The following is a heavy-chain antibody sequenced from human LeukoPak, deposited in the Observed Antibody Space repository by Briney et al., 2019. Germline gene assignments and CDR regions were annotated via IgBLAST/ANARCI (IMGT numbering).Heavy chain of an antibody. CDR2: FDPEDGET. CDR3: ATDPPDSSGYYHFPTL. Sequence: ASVKVSCKVSGYTLTELSMHWVRQAPGKGLEWMGGFDPEDGETIYAQKFQGRVTMTEDTSTDTAHMELSSLRSEDTAVYYCATDPPDSSGYYHFPTLWGQGTMVTVSS. D-gene: IGHD3-22*01. V-gene: IGHV1-24*01. J-gene: IGHJ3*01. CDR1: GYTLTELS.